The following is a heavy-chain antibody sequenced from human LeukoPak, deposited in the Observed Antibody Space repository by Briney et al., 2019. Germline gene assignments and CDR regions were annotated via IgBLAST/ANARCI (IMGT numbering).Heavy chain of an antibody. CDR1: GLTVSSYG. D-gene: IGHD3-10*01. CDR3: AKYTSGTSYRGLDQ. V-gene: IGHV3-23*01. J-gene: IGHJ4*02. Sequence: GESLKISCGASGLTVSSYGMSWVRQAPGKGLEWVSTIIGSAVNTYYADSVKGRFTISRDDSKNTVYLQMNSLRADDTAVYSCAKYTSGTSYRGLDQWGQGTLVTVSS. CDR2: IIGSAVNT.